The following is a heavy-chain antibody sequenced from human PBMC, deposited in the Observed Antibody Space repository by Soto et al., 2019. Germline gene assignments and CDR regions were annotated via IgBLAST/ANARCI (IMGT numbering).Heavy chain of an antibody. CDR3: ARDGRGFFPLAAVRAFDI. CDR2: ISSSSSTI. D-gene: IGHD6-13*01. CDR1: GFTFSSYS. V-gene: IGHV3-48*01. J-gene: IGHJ3*02. Sequence: GGSLRLSCAASGFTFSSYSMNWVRQAPGKGLEWVSYISSSSSTIYYADSVKGRFTISRDNAKNSLYLQMNSLRAEDTAVYYCARDGRGFFPLAAVRAFDIWGQGTMVTVSS.